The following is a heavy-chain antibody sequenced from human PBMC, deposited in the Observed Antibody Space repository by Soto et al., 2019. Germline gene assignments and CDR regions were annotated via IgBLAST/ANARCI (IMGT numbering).Heavy chain of an antibody. V-gene: IGHV4-59*01. J-gene: IGHJ4*01. CDR2: IYDSGNT. CDR1: GGSISGYY. D-gene: IGHD6-19*01. CDR3: ARAWDSSAWPHKFAH. Sequence: PSETLSLTCTVSGGSISGYYWSWIRQPPGKRLEWIGYIYDSGNTNYNPSLKSRATISVDTSRNQLSLKLSSVTAADTAVYYCARAWDSSAWPHKFAHCGPGPLVTDPS.